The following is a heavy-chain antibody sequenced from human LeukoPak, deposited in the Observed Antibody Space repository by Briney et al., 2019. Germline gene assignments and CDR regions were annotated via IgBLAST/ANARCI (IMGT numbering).Heavy chain of an antibody. V-gene: IGHV1-2*02. CDR1: GYSFTGYY. D-gene: IGHD3-22*01. J-gene: IGHJ4*02. CDR2: INPYSGDT. CDR3: FSDDSSGNFDT. Sequence: GASVNVSCKASGYSFTGYYIHWLRQAPGQGLEWMGWINPYSGDTNYARKFQGRVTMTRDTSISTAYMELSGLTSDDTSVYYCFSDDSSGNFDTWGQGTLVTVSS.